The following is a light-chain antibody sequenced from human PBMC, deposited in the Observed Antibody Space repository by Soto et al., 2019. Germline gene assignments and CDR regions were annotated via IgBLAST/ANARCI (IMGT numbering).Light chain of an antibody. J-gene: IGKJ4*01. Sequence: EIVLTQSPATLSLSPGERATLSCRASQSVSSFLAWYQQKPGQAHRLLIYDASIRATGIPARFSGSGSGTDFTLNISSLEPEDLAVYYGQQCSNWPPGLTFGGGTKVEIK. V-gene: IGKV3-11*01. CDR3: QQCSNWPPGLT. CDR1: QSVSSF. CDR2: DAS.